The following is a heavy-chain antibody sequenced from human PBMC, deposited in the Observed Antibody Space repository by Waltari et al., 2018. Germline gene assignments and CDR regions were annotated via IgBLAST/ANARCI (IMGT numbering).Heavy chain of an antibody. J-gene: IGHJ2*01. D-gene: IGHD6-13*01. CDR1: GGSFSGYY. CDR2: INHSGST. CDR3: ARGRPYSSSWYGPIRYFDL. V-gene: IGHV4-34*01. Sequence: QVQLQQWGAGLLKPSETLSLTCAVYGGSFSGYYWSWIRQPPGQGLEWIGEINHSGSTNYNPSLKSRVTISVDTSKNQFSLKLSSVTAADTAVYYCARGRPYSSSWYGPIRYFDLWGRGTLVTVSS.